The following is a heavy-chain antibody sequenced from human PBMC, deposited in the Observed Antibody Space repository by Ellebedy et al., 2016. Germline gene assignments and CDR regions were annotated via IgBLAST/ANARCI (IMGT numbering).Heavy chain of an antibody. V-gene: IGHV3-30-3*01. CDR1: GFTFSSYA. CDR2: ISYDGSNK. D-gene: IGHD6-13*01. J-gene: IGHJ4*02. Sequence: GESLKISXAASGFTFSSYAMHWVRQAPGKGLEWVAVISYDGSNKYYADSVKGRFTISRDNSKNTLYLQMNSLRAEDTAVYYCARDTELDIAAAGYFDYWGQGTLVTVSS. CDR3: ARDTELDIAAAGYFDY.